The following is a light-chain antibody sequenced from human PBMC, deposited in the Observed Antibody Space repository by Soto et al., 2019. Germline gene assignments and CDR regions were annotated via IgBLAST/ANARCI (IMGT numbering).Light chain of an antibody. CDR1: SSDVSAYDY. J-gene: IGLJ2*01. CDR2: DLN. CDR3: CSYADTYTFVV. Sequence: QSALTQPRSVSGSPGQSVTISCTGTSSDVSAYDYVSWYQHHPGRPPKLIIYDLNKRPSGVPDRFSGSKSGNTASPTISGLQAEDEAAYYCCSYADTYTFVVFGGGTKLTVL. V-gene: IGLV2-11*01.